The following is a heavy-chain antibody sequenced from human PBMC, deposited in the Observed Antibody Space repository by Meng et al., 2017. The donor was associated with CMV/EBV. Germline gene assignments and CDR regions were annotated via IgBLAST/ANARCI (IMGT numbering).Heavy chain of an antibody. D-gene: IGHD3-3*01. CDR1: GGSVSSGSYY. J-gene: IGHJ6*02. CDR2: IYYSGST. CDR3: ARFSTFGYYDFWSGYYAHYYYYGMDV. V-gene: IGHV4-61*01. Sequence: SETLSLTCTVSGGSVSSGSYYWSWIRQPPGKGLEWIGYIYYSGSTNYNPSLKSRVTISVDTSKNQFSLKLSSVTAADTAVYYCARFSTFGYYDFWSGYYAHYYYYGMDVWGQGTTVTVSS.